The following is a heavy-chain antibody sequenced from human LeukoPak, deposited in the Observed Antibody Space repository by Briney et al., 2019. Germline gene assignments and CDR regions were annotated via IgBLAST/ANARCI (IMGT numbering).Heavy chain of an antibody. J-gene: IGHJ3*02. CDR1: GYTFTSYG. D-gene: IGHD3-22*01. V-gene: IGHV1-18*01. Sequence: ASVKVSCKASGYTFTSYGISWVRQAPGQGLEWMGWISAYNGNTNYAQKLQGRVTMTTDTSTSTAYMELRSLRSDDTAVYYCARDNRITMIVVARLDAFDIWGQGTMVIVSS. CDR2: ISAYNGNT. CDR3: ARDNRITMIVVARLDAFDI.